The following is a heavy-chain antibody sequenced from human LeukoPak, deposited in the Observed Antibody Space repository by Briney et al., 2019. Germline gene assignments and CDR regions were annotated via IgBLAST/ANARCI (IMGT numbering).Heavy chain of an antibody. CDR3: ARRAVAGQGGNFDY. D-gene: IGHD6-19*01. V-gene: IGHV3-66*04. Sequence: PGGSLRLSCAASGFTVSSNYMSWVRQAPGKGLEWVSVIYSGGSTYYADSVKGRFTISRDNSKNTLYLQMNSLRAEDTAVYYCARRAVAGQGGNFDYWGQGTLVTVSS. J-gene: IGHJ4*02. CDR1: GFTVSSNY. CDR2: IYSGGST.